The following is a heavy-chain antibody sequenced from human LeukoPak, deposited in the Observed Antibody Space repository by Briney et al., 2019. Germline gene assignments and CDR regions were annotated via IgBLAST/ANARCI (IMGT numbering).Heavy chain of an antibody. CDR1: GGSFSGYY. V-gene: IGHV4-34*01. D-gene: IGHD6-19*01. Sequence: PSETLSLTCAVYGGSFSGYYWSWIRQPPGKGLEWIGEINHSGSTNYNPSLKSRVTISVDTSKNQFSLNLSSVTAADTAVYYCVRGPNSNGDYWGQGTLVTVSS. CDR3: VRGPNSNGDY. J-gene: IGHJ4*02. CDR2: INHSGST.